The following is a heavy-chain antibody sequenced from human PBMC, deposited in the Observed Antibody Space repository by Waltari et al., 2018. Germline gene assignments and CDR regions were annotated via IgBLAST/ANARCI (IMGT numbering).Heavy chain of an antibody. Sequence: QVQVVQSGAEVKKPGASVKVSCKTSGYTFTSYTMHWVRQAPGQRLEWMGWINTGNGNTQYSQNFQGRVTSTRDTSASTTYMELSSLRSEDTAVYYCGRGASGGGDYWGQGTLVTVSS. D-gene: IGHD1-26*01. CDR1: GYTFTSYT. J-gene: IGHJ4*02. CDR3: GRGASGGGDY. V-gene: IGHV1-3*04. CDR2: INTGNGNT.